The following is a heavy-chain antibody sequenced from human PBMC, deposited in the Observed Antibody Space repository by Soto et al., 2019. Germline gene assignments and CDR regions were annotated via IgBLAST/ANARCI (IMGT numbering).Heavy chain of an antibody. D-gene: IGHD3-22*01. CDR1: GYSITTGYY. Sequence: PSETLSLTCAVSGYSITTGYYWGWVRRPPGKGLEWIGSVYHGGRTSYNPSLESRVTISVDTSKNQFSLGLSSVTAADTAVYYCARGVNYYDSSGFYPRDYWGQGILVTVSS. V-gene: IGHV4-38-2*01. J-gene: IGHJ4*02. CDR3: ARGVNYYDSSGFYPRDY. CDR2: VYHGGRT.